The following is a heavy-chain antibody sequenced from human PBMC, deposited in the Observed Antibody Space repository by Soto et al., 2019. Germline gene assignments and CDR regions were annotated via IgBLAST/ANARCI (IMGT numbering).Heavy chain of an antibody. V-gene: IGHV1-69*12. CDR1: GGTFSSYA. J-gene: IGHJ4*02. Sequence: QVRLVQSGAEVKKPGSSVKVSCKASGGTFSSYAISWVRQAPGQGLEWMGGIIPIFGTANYAQKFQGRVTITADESTNTADMELSSLRSEDTAVYYCARDRGYCSGGSCYDYWGQGTLVTVSS. CDR2: IIPIFGTA. CDR3: ARDRGYCSGGSCYDY. D-gene: IGHD2-15*01.